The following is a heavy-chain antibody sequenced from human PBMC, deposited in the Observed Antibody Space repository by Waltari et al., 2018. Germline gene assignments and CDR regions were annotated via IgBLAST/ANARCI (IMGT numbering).Heavy chain of an antibody. CDR3: ATVGKYQLPHTNWFDP. J-gene: IGHJ5*02. D-gene: IGHD2-2*01. CDR1: GYTLTELS. CDR2: FDPEDGET. V-gene: IGHV1-24*01. Sequence: QVQLVQSGAEVQKPGASVKVSCKVSGYTLTELSMHWVRQAPGKGLEWMGGFDPEDGETIYAQKFQGRVTMTEDTSTDTAYMELSSLRSEDTAVYYCATVGKYQLPHTNWFDPWGQGTLVTVSS.